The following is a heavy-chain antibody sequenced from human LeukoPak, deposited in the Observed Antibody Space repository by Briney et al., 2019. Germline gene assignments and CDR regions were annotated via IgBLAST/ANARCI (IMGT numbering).Heavy chain of an antibody. CDR2: MNPNSGNT. V-gene: IGHV1-8*01. Sequence: ASVKVSCKASGYTFTSYDINWVRQATGQGLEWMGWMNPNSGNTGYAQKFQGRVTMTRNTSISTAYMELSGLRSEDTAVYYCAKGQSYYDSSGYYYRNPWGQGTLVTVSS. D-gene: IGHD3-22*01. CDR1: GYTFTSYD. J-gene: IGHJ5*02. CDR3: AKGQSYYDSSGYYYRNP.